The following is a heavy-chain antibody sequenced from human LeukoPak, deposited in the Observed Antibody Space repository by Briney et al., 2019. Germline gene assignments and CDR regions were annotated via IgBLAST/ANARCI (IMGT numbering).Heavy chain of an antibody. CDR1: GFTLSTSW. J-gene: IGHJ5*02. CDR3: ARRPGIWFGELLSWFDP. Sequence: GGSLRLSCTASGFTLSTSWMSWVRQAPGRGLEWVANIKQDESEKYYVDSVKGRFTISRDNAKNSLYLQMNSLRAEDTAVYYCARRPGIWFGELLSWFDPWGQGTLVTVSS. V-gene: IGHV3-7*01. D-gene: IGHD3-10*01. CDR2: IKQDESEK.